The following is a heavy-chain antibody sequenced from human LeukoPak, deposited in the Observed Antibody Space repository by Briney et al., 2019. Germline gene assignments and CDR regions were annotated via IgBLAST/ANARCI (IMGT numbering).Heavy chain of an antibody. CDR2: IYPADSDT. CDR1: GYSFSNEW. J-gene: IGHJ4*02. V-gene: IGHV5-51*01. D-gene: IGHD2-15*01. Sequence: GESLKISCKGSGYSFSNEWIGWVRQMPGKGLEWMGIIYPADSDTKYSPSFQGQVTISADKSISTAYLQWNSLGASDTAMYYCARRGCIGGTCYGYWGQGTLVTVSS. CDR3: ARRGCIGGTCYGY.